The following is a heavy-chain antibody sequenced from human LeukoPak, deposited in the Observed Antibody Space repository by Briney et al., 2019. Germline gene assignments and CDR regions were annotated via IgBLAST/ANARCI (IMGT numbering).Heavy chain of an antibody. Sequence: PGGSLRLSCAASGFTFDDYAMHWVRQAPEKGLEWVSLISWEGDTTYYADSVRGRFTIPRDNSKNFLYLHMNSLRTDDTAFYYCTRDTDYGSATNYFDHWGQGTLVSVSS. CDR2: ISWEGDTT. CDR1: GFTFDDYA. V-gene: IGHV3-43*01. J-gene: IGHJ4*02. CDR3: TRDTDYGSATNYFDH. D-gene: IGHD3-10*01.